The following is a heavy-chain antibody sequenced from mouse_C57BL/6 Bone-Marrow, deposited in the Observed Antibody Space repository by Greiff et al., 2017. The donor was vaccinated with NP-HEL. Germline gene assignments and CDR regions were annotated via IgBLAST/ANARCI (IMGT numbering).Heavy chain of an antibody. CDR2: IYPRRGNT. CDR3: ARGSSYAMDY. D-gene: IGHD1-1*01. V-gene: IGHV1-81*01. CDR1: GYTFTSYG. J-gene: IGHJ4*01. Sequence: VQLQESGAELARPGASVKLSCKASGYTFTSYGISWVKQRTGQGLEWIGEIYPRRGNTYYNEKFKGKATLTADKSSSTAYMELRSLTSEDSAVYFCARGSSYAMDYWGQGTSVTVSS.